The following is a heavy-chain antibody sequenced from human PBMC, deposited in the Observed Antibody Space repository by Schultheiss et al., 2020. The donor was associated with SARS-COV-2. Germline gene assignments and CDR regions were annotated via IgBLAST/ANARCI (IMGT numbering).Heavy chain of an antibody. Sequence: GGSLRLSCAASGFTFSSYWMSWVRQAPGKGLEWVANIKQDGSEKYYVDSVKGRFTISRDNAKNSLYLQMNSLRAEDTAVYYCAKAHDFWSGYYRRFDPWGQGTLVTVSS. CDR2: IKQDGSEK. CDR1: GFTFSSYW. V-gene: IGHV3-7*03. J-gene: IGHJ5*02. CDR3: AKAHDFWSGYYRRFDP. D-gene: IGHD3-3*01.